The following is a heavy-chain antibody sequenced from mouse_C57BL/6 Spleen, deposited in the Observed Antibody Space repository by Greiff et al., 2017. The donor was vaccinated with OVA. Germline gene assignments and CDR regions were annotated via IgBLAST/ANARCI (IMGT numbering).Heavy chain of an antibody. CDR3: AREQEGEYYFDY. Sequence: QVQLKQSGAELVKPGASVKISCKASGYAFSSYWMNWVKQRPGKGLEWIGQIYPGDGDTNYNGKFKGKATLTADKSSSTAYMQLSSLTSEDSAVYFCAREQEGEYYFDYWGQGTTLTVSS. V-gene: IGHV1-80*01. CDR2: IYPGDGDT. CDR1: GYAFSSYW. J-gene: IGHJ2*01.